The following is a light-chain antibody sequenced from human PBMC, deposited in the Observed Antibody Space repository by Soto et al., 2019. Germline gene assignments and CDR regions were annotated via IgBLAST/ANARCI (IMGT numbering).Light chain of an antibody. V-gene: IGKV3-20*01. CDR1: QSVSNNY. CDR2: DAS. CDR3: QQYDRSPRT. Sequence: EIVLTQSPDTLSLSPGERATLSCRASQSVSNNYLTWYQQKPGQAPRLLIYDASSRATGIPDRFSASGSGTDFTHTISRLEPEDFAVYYWQQYDRSPRTFGQGTKVEIK. J-gene: IGKJ1*01.